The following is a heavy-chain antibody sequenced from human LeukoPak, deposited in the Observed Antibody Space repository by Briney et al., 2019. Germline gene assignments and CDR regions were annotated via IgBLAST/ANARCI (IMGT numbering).Heavy chain of an antibody. V-gene: IGHV3-7*01. J-gene: IGHJ4*02. D-gene: IGHD1-26*01. CDR1: GFTFSSYW. CDR2: IKQDGSEK. CDR3: ARAGWSYSFDY. Sequence: PGGSLRLSCAASGFTFSSYWMSWVRQAPGKGLEWVANIKQDGSEKYYVDSVKGRFTISGDNAKNSLYLQMNSLRAEDTAVYYCARAGWSYSFDYWGQGTLVTVSS.